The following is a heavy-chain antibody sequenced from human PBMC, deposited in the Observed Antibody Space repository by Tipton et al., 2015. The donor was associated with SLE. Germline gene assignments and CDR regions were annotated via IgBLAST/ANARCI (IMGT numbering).Heavy chain of an antibody. Sequence: TLSLTCAVYGGSFSSYYWSWIRQPPGKGLEWIGEINHSGSTNYNPSLKSRVTISVDTSKNQFSLKLSSVTAADTAVYYCAREVSSSWYPFDYWGQGTLVTVSS. D-gene: IGHD6-13*01. V-gene: IGHV4-34*01. CDR2: INHSGST. CDR3: AREVSSSWYPFDY. CDR1: GGSFSSYY. J-gene: IGHJ4*02.